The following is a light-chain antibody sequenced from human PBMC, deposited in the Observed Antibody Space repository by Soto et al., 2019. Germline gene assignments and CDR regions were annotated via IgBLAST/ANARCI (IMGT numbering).Light chain of an antibody. CDR2: AAS. CDR3: QQSYSTPWT. CDR1: QDISGW. J-gene: IGKJ1*01. Sequence: DIQITQSPSTLSASVGDRVTMTCRASQDISGWLAWYQQKPGKAPKLLIYAASSLQSGVPSRFSGSGSGTDFTLTISSLQPEDFSTYYCQQSYSTPWTFGQGTKVDIK. V-gene: IGKV1-39*01.